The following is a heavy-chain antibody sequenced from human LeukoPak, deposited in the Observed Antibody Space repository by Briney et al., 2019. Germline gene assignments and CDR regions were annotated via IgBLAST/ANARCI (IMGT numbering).Heavy chain of an antibody. V-gene: IGHV3-43*02. D-gene: IGHD2/OR15-2a*01. Sequence: SGGSLRLSCAASGFTFGDYAMHWVRQAPGKGLEWVSLIRADSGRTYYADSVNGRFTISRDNSKNSLYLQMNSLRTDDTALYYCATWAFYHGLDVWGQGSTVTVSS. CDR2: IRADSGRT. CDR1: GFTFGDYA. J-gene: IGHJ6*02. CDR3: ATWAFYHGLDV.